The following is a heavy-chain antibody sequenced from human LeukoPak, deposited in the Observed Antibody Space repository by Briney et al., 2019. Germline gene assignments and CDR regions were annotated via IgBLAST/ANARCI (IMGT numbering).Heavy chain of an antibody. D-gene: IGHD2-15*01. CDR1: GFTFSSYE. Sequence: GGSLRLSCAASGFTFSSYEMNWVRQAPGKGLEWVSYISSSGSTIYYADSVKGRFTISRDSSKNTLYLQMNSLRAGDAAVYYCAKAPVTTCSGAYCYPFDYWSQGTLVTVSS. CDR2: ISSSGSTI. J-gene: IGHJ4*02. V-gene: IGHV3-48*03. CDR3: AKAPVTTCSGAYCYPFDY.